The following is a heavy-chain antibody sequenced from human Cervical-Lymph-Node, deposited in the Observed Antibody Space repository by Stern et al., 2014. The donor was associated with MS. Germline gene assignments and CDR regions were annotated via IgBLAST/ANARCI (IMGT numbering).Heavy chain of an antibody. J-gene: IGHJ4*02. V-gene: IGHV4-31*03. CDR2: IYYSGPT. D-gene: IGHD6-6*01. CDR1: GGSISSGGYF. CDR3: ARLPADSSSPLDY. Sequence: QVQLVESGPGLVKPSQTLSLTCTVSGGSISSGGYFWNWIRQHPGKGLEWIGYIYYSGPTHHNPSLKSRLTISVDTSKNQFSLKLPSVTAADTAVYYCARLPADSSSPLDYWGQGTLVTVSS.